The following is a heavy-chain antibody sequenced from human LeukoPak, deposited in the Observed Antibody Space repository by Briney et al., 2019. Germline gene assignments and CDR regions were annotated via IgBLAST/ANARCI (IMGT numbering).Heavy chain of an antibody. CDR1: GFTVSSKD. CDR3: ARDLPLDC. J-gene: IGHJ4*02. Sequence: GGSLRLSCAASGFTVSSKDMSWVRQAPGRGLEWVSVIYSAGSTYYADSVKGRFTISRHNSKNTLYLQMNSLRPEDTAVYYCARDLPLDCWGQGTLVTVS. V-gene: IGHV3-53*04. CDR2: IYSAGST.